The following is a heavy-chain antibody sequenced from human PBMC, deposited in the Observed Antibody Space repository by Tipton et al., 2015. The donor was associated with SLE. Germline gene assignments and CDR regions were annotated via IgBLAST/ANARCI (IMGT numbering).Heavy chain of an antibody. V-gene: IGHV4-39*01. D-gene: IGHD3-10*01. CDR1: GGSVSRNYYY. Sequence: TLSLTCTVSGGSVSRNYYYWAWIRQSPGKGLEWIGSIHYSGTTYYNPSLNSRFTISVDTSKNQFSLKLSSVTAADTAVYYCARGLAMVRGDSMDYWGQGTLVTVSS. J-gene: IGHJ4*02. CDR3: ARGLAMVRGDSMDY. CDR2: IHYSGTT.